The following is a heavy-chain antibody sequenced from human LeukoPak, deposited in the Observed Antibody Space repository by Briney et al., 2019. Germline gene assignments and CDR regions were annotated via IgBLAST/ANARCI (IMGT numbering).Heavy chain of an antibody. J-gene: IGHJ4*02. CDR1: GYTFTGYY. V-gene: IGHV1-2*02. CDR2: INPNSGGT. D-gene: IGHD3-10*01. CDR3: ARDYYGSGSYYKFLDY. Sequence: ASVKVSCKASGYTFTGYYMHWVRQAPGQGLEWMGWINPNSGGTNYAQKFQGRVTMTRDTSISTAYMELSRLRSDDTAVYYCARDYYGSGSYYKFLDYWGQGTLVTVSS.